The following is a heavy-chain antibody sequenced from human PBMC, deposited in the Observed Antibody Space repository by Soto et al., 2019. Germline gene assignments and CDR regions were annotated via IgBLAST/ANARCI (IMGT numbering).Heavy chain of an antibody. J-gene: IGHJ4*02. CDR1: GFTFSAYW. CDR2: ISSDGSRT. Sequence: EVQLVESGGTLVQPGGSLRLSCAASGFTFSAYWMYWVRQAPGKGLVWVSHISSDGSRTSYADSVKGRFTIPRDNAKNTVYLQMNSLRADDTAVYYCARVTVATWNNWGQGTLVTVSS. CDR3: ARVTVATWNN. V-gene: IGHV3-74*01. D-gene: IGHD5-12*01.